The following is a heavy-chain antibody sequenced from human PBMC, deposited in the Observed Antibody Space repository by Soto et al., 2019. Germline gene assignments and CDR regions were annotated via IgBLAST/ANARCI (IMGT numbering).Heavy chain of an antibody. CDR1: GFTFSNYG. CDR3: AKDPNSYSSSWYQYNWFDP. CDR2: ISYDGSIQ. D-gene: IGHD6-13*01. Sequence: PGGSLRLSCEASGFTFSNYGIHWVRQAPGKGLEWVAVISYDGSIQYYADSVKGRFTISRDDSRNTLYLQMNSLRPEDTAVYYCAKDPNSYSSSWYQYNWFDPWGQGTLVTVSS. V-gene: IGHV3-30*18. J-gene: IGHJ5*01.